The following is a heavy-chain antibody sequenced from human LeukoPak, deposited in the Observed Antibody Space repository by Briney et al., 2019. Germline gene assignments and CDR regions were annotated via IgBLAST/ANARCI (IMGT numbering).Heavy chain of an antibody. Sequence: GGSLRLSCAASGFTFSNYGMHWVRQAPGKGLEWVGFIRYDGSNEDYADSVKGRFTISRDNSKNTLYLQMNSLRAEDTAVYYCARDRRFSSGWPSDAFDIWGQGTLVTVSS. J-gene: IGHJ4*02. CDR2: IRYDGSNE. D-gene: IGHD6-19*01. V-gene: IGHV3-30*02. CDR3: ARDRRFSSGWPSDAFDI. CDR1: GFTFSNYG.